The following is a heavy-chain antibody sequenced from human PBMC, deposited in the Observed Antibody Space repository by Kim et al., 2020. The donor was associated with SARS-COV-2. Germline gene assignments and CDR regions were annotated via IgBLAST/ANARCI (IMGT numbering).Heavy chain of an antibody. J-gene: IGHJ4*02. CDR3: AKPFYDILTGQYPRVFDY. CDR2: ISGSGGST. Sequence: GGSLRLSCAASGFTFSSYAMSWVRQAPGKGLEWVSAISGSGGSTYYADSVKGRFTISRDNSKNTLYLQMNSLRAEDTAVYYCAKPFYDILTGQYPRVFDYWGQGTLVTVSS. D-gene: IGHD3-9*01. CDR1: GFTFSSYA. V-gene: IGHV3-23*01.